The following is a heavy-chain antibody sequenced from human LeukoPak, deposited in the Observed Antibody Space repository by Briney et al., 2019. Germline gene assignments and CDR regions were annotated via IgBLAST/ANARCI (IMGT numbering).Heavy chain of an antibody. V-gene: IGHV3-30*04. J-gene: IGHJ4*02. D-gene: IGHD3/OR15-3a*01. CDR2: ISYDGSNK. CDR1: GFTFSSYA. CDR3: AKRGVVIRVILVGFHKAAYYFES. Sequence: GGSLRLSCAASGFTFSSYAMHWVRQAPGKGLEWVAVISYDGSNKYYADSVKGRFTISRDNSKNTLYLQMNSLRAEDTAVYFCAKRGVVIRVILVGFHKAAYYFESWGQGALVTVSS.